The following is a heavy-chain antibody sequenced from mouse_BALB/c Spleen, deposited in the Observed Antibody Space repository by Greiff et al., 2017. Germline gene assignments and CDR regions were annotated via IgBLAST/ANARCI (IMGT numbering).Heavy chain of an antibody. CDR2: IWSGGST. Sequence: QVQLKQSGPGLVQPSQSLSITCTVSGFSLTSYGVHWVRQSPGKGLEWLGVIWSGGSTDYNAAFISRLSISKDNSKCQVFFKMNSLQANDTAIYYCARMGRYGNYYAMDYWGQGTSVTVSS. CDR3: ARMGRYGNYYAMDY. J-gene: IGHJ4*01. V-gene: IGHV2-2*02. CDR1: GFSLTSYG. D-gene: IGHD2-14*01.